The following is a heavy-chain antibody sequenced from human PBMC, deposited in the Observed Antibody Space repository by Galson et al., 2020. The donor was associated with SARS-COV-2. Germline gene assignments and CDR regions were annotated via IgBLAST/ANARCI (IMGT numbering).Heavy chain of an antibody. V-gene: IGHV3-49*03. J-gene: IGHJ6*02. Sequence: GGSLRLSCTASGFTFGDYAMSWFSQAPGTGLEWVGFIRSKAYGGTTEYAASVKGRFTISRDDSKSIAYLQMNSLKTEDTAVYYCTRERLYCSGGSCYPGYYYGMDVWGQGTTVTVSS. D-gene: IGHD2-15*01. CDR2: IRSKAYGGTT. CDR1: GFTFGDYA. CDR3: TRERLYCSGGSCYPGYYYGMDV.